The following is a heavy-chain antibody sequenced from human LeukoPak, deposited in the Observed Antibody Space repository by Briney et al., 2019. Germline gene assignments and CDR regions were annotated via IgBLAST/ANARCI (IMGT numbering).Heavy chain of an antibody. CDR1: GDSITGYY. D-gene: IGHD3-10*01. V-gene: IGHV4-39*07. CDR2: IYYTGNT. J-gene: IGHJ3*02. CDR3: TKSDGYGLIRI. Sequence: SETLSLTWSVTGDSITGYYRGWIRQPTGEGLEWIGNIYYTGNTYYNSSLKNRVTISLDTSKNQFSLKVISMTAADTAAYYCTKSDGYGLIRICGRGTMVTVSS.